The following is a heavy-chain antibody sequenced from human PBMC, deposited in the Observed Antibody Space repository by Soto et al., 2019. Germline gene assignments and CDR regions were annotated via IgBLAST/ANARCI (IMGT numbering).Heavy chain of an antibody. Sequence: QVQLVESGGGVVQPGRSVRLSCAASGFTFSSYAMHWVRQAPGKGLEWVAVISYDGSNKYYADTVKGRFTISRDNSKNTLYLQMNSLRAEDTAVYYCASCGSPHCFDYWGQGTLVTVSS. V-gene: IGHV3-30-3*01. CDR1: GFTFSSYA. CDR3: ASCGSPHCFDY. CDR2: ISYDGSNK. J-gene: IGHJ4*02. D-gene: IGHD5-12*01.